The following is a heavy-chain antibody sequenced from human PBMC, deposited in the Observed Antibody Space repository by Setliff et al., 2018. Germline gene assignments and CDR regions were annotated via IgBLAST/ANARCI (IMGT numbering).Heavy chain of an antibody. J-gene: IGHJ4*02. CDR1: GDSISTGINY. CDR3: ARGYYNGRGYYYLPCSFDS. V-gene: IGHV4-61*09. D-gene: IGHD3-10*01. Sequence: PSETLSLTCTVSGDSISTGINYWSWIRQPAGKALEWIGHIHGTEGTHYNPSLESRVTVSRDKSPNQFSLMLRSVTAADTALYYCARGYYNGRGYYYLPCSFDSWGRGIVVTVSS. CDR2: IHGTEGT.